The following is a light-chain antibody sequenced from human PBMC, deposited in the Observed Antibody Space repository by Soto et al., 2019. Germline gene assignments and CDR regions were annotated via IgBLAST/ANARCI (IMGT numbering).Light chain of an antibody. CDR1: SSDGGGYNY. Sequence: SSPAQPAPLSGSPGQSITHSRPGTSSDGGGYNYVSWYQHHPGKAPKLLIYDVSNRPSGISNRFSGSKSDNTASLTISGLQPEDEADYYCSSYTTSNTRQIVFGTGTKVTVL. CDR3: SSYTTSNTRQIV. J-gene: IGLJ1*01. CDR2: DVS. V-gene: IGLV2-14*03.